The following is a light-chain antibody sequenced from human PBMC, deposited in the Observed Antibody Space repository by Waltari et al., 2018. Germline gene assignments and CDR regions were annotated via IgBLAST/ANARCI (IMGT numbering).Light chain of an antibody. CDR1: SSNLGAGYD. V-gene: IGLV1-40*01. CDR2: DNF. Sequence: QSVLTQPPSVSGAPGQRVIISCTGSSSNLGAGYDVHWYQQLPGTAPKLLIYDNFNRPSGVPDRFSGSKSGTSASLAITGLQAEDEADYFCQSFDISLSGHVVFGGGTKPTVL. CDR3: QSFDISLSGHVV. J-gene: IGLJ2*01.